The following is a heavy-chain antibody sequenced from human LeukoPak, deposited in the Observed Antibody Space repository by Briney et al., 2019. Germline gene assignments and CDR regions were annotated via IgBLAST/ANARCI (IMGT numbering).Heavy chain of an antibody. CDR2: INPNSGGT. J-gene: IGHJ4*02. CDR3: ARAAPRHANYYDSSGYHGGGFDY. V-gene: IGHV1-2*02. D-gene: IGHD3-22*01. CDR1: GYTFTGYY. Sequence: ASVKVSCKASGYTFTGYYMHWVRQAPGQGLEWMGWINPNSGGTNYAQKLQGRVTMTTDTSTSTTYMELRSLRSDDTAVYYCARAAPRHANYYDSSGYHGGGFDYWGQGTLVTVSS.